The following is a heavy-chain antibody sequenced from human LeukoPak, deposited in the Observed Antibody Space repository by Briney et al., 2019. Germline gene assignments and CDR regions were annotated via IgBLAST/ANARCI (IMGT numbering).Heavy chain of an antibody. CDR1: GFTLSDYF. CDR2: ISSSTSYT. V-gene: IGHV3-11*06. J-gene: IGHJ3*02. D-gene: IGHD2-21*01. Sequence: PGRSLRLSCAAAGFTLSDYFMSWIRQAPGKGLEWVSYISSSTSYTYHIDSVKGRFNISRGNAKNSLYLQMNSLRAEDTAVYYCARDRVSARAFDIWGQGTMVTVSS. CDR3: ARDRVSARAFDI.